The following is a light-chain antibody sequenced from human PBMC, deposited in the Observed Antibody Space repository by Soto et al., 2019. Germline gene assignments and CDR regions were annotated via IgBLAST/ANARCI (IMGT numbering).Light chain of an antibody. CDR1: QSVGSY. V-gene: IGKV3-11*01. Sequence: EIVLTQSPATLSLSPGERATLSCRASQSVGSYLAWYQQKPGQAPRLLIYDASNRATGIPARFSGSGSGTDFTLTISSLEPEDFAVYYCQQYNTYSRTFGQGTKVETK. CDR3: QQYNTYSRT. CDR2: DAS. J-gene: IGKJ2*02.